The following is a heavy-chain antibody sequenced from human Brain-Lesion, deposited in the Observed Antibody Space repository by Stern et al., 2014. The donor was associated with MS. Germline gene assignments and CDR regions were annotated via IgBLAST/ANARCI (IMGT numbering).Heavy chain of an antibody. D-gene: IGHD5-12*01. CDR3: ARSPATPSGYDRFDY. J-gene: IGHJ4*02. V-gene: IGHV5-51*03. CDR1: GYLFDDYW. Sequence: EVHLVESGAEVKKPGESLKISCEASGYLFDDYWIGWVRQMSGRGLELVAIIFPRDSNTRYSPSVQGQVTISADKSISTAYLQWSSLKASDPAIYYCARSPATPSGYDRFDYWGQGALVTVSS. CDR2: IFPRDSNT.